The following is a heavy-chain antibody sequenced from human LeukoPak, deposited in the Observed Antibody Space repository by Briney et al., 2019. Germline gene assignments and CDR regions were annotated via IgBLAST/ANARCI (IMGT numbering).Heavy chain of an antibody. Sequence: PSETLSLTCTVSGVSINSFYWSWIRQPAGKGLEWIGRIYTSGSTNSTPSSTSGVTMSVDTSKNPFSPQLRSVNAPETAVYSCAREGWATFGVPTPYYYYMDVWGKGTTVTVSS. CDR1: GVSINSFY. CDR2: IYTSGST. CDR3: AREGWATFGVPTPYYYYMDV. V-gene: IGHV4-4*07. D-gene: IGHD3-3*01. J-gene: IGHJ6*03.